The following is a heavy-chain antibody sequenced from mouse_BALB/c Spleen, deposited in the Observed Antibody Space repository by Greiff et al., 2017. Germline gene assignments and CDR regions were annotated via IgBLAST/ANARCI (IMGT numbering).Heavy chain of an antibody. CDR3: ARGDYDYYYAMDY. J-gene: IGHJ4*01. CDR2: IYPGDGDT. CDR1: GYTFTSYW. Sequence: VQLQQSGAELARPGASVKLSCKASGYTFTSYWMQWVKQRPGQGLEWIGAIYPGDGDTRYTQKFKGKATLTADKSSSTAYMQLSSLASEDSAVYYCARGDYDYYYAMDYWGQGTSVTVSS. D-gene: IGHD2-4*01. V-gene: IGHV1-87*01.